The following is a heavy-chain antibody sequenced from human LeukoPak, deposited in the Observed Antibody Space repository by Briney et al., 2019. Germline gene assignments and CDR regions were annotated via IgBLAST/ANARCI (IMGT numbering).Heavy chain of an antibody. D-gene: IGHD2-15*01. J-gene: IGHJ4*02. CDR3: ARDNIVVVAATKAYYFDY. CDR2: IYYSGST. Sequence: SETLSLTCAVYGGSFSGYYWGWIRQPPGKGLEWIGSIYYSGSTYYNPSLKSRVTISVDTSKNQFSLKLSSVTAADTAVYYCARDNIVVVAATKAYYFDYWGQGTLVTVSS. CDR1: GGSFSGYY. V-gene: IGHV4-34*01.